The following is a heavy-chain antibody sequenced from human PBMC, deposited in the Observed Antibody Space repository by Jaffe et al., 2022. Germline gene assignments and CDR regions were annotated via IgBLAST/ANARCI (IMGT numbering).Heavy chain of an antibody. D-gene: IGHD3-10*01. J-gene: IGHJ3*02. V-gene: IGHV3-7*05. CDR3: ARALFGLYYYGSGSSSAFDI. Sequence: EVQLVESGGGLVQPGGSLRLSCAASGFTFSSYWMSWVRQAPGKGLEWVANIKQDGSEKYYVDSVKGRFTISRDNAKKSLYLQMNSLRAEDTAVYYCARALFGLYYYGSGSSSAFDIWGQGTMVTVSS. CDR1: GFTFSSYW. CDR2: IKQDGSEK.